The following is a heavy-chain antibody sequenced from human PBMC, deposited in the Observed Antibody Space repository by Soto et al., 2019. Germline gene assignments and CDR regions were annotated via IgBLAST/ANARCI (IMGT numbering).Heavy chain of an antibody. CDR1: GFTFSSYA. CDR2: ITGSGGST. D-gene: IGHD1-1*01. J-gene: IGHJ4*02. CDR3: AREEWNSYFDY. V-gene: IGHV3-23*01. Sequence: EVQLLESGGGLVQPGGSLRLSCAASGFTFSSYAMTWVRQAPGKGLEWVSAITGSGGSTYYADSVKGRFTISRDNSKNTLYLQMTSLRAEDTAVYYCAREEWNSYFDYWGQGTLVTVSS.